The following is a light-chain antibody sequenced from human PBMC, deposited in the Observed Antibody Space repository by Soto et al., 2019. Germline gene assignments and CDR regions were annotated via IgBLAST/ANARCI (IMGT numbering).Light chain of an antibody. V-gene: IGLV2-14*01. Sequence: QSVLTQPASVSGSLGQSITLSCTGSGGDIGAYNYVSWYQQHPGKAPKLIVYGVTHRPSGVSSRFYASKSAYTASLTISALQADDEADYYRSSFPTPYFYVFGPGTKVTVL. CDR1: GGDIGAYNY. CDR3: SSFPTPYFYV. CDR2: GVT. J-gene: IGLJ1*01.